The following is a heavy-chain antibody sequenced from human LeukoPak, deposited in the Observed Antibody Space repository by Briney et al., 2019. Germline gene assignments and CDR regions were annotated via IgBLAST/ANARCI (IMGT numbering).Heavy chain of an antibody. J-gene: IGHJ6*02. CDR2: INPNSGGT. D-gene: IGHD3-16*01. CDR1: GGTFSSYA. Sequence: GASVKVSCKASGGTFSSYAINWVRQAPGQGLEWMGWINPNSGGTNYAQKFQGRVTMTRDTSISTAYMELSRLRSDDTAVYYCARDPGNVVYYYGMDVWGQGTTVTVSS. V-gene: IGHV1-2*02. CDR3: ARDPGNVVYYYGMDV.